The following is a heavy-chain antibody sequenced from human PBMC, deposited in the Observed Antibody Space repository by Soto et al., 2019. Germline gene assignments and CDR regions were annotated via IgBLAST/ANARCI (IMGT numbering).Heavy chain of an antibody. CDR1: GFSFSDYQ. V-gene: IGHV3-11*01. CDR2: ISSRGRTM. J-gene: IGHJ6*02. CDR3: ARDLLGYHYGMDV. D-gene: IGHD2-21*01. Sequence: PGGSLRLSCAASGFSFSDYQMNWVRQAPGKGLEWISYISSRGRTMYHTHSVQGRFTISRDNAKNLLYLQMNSLRDEDTAVYYCARDLLGYHYGMDVWGQGTTVTVSS.